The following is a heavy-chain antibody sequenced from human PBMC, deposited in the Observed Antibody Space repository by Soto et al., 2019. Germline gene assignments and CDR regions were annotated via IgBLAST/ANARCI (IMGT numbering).Heavy chain of an antibody. CDR1: GYSFISYG. Sequence: QVQLAQSGAEVKKPGASVKVSCKASGYSFISYGISWVRQAPGQGLAWMGWISGYNGNTKYVQKVQDRVTMTTDTSTSTAYMEWRSLRSDDTAVYYCARDEPIVATAGIDYWGQGTLVTVSS. J-gene: IGHJ4*02. V-gene: IGHV1-18*01. CDR3: ARDEPIVATAGIDY. D-gene: IGHD3-10*01. CDR2: ISGYNGNT.